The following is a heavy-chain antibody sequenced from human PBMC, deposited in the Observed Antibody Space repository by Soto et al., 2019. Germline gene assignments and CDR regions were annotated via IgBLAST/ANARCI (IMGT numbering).Heavy chain of an antibody. Sequence: SETLSLTCSVSGDSIISNNYYWSWVRQPPGKGLKWIAYIFYTGSTYYNPSLKSRITMSVDTSKNQFSLNLNSVTAADTAVYYCTRSATTGYFDNWGQGTLVTVSS. CDR1: GDSIISNNYY. D-gene: IGHD1-26*01. CDR3: TRSATTGYFDN. J-gene: IGHJ4*02. V-gene: IGHV4-30-4*01. CDR2: IFYTGST.